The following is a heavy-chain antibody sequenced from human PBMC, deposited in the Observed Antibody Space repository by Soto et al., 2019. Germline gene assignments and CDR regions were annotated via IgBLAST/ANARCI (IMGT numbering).Heavy chain of an antibody. CDR1: GGSISSGGYY. CDR2: IYYSGST. V-gene: IGHV4-31*03. CDR3: ARDPKYGAYAGGWFDP. Sequence: TLSLTCTVSGGSISSGGYYWSWIRQHPGKGLEWIGYIYYSGSTYYNPSLKSRVTISVDTSKNQFSLKLSSVTAADTAVYYCARDPKYGAYAGGWFDPWGQGTLVTVSS. D-gene: IGHD4-17*01. J-gene: IGHJ5*02.